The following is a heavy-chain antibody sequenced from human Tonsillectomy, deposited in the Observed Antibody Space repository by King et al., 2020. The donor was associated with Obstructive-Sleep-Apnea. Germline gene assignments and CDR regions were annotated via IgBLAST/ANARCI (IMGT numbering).Heavy chain of an antibody. V-gene: IGHV4-39*07. Sequence: QLQESGPGLVKPSETLSLTCTVSGGTISSSSYYWGWIRQPPGKGLEWIGSIYYSGSTSYNPSLKSRVTISVDTSKNQFSLKLSSVTAADTAVYYCARDGPPGIAVAGTGDYWGHGTLVTVSS. CDR3: ARDGPPGIAVAGTGDY. CDR2: IYYSGST. D-gene: IGHD6-19*01. CDR1: GGTISSSSYY. J-gene: IGHJ4*01.